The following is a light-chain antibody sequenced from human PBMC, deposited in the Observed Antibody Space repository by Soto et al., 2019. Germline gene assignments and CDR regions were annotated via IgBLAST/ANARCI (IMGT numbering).Light chain of an antibody. V-gene: IGKV1-12*01. CDR3: QQADSFPFT. CDR1: QDIGTW. CDR2: VAS. Sequence: DIPLTQSPSSVSASVGDRVTITCRASQDIGTWLTWYQQKPGKAPKLLIYVASNLQSGVPSRFSGAGSGTALNLTITSLQPEDFATYHCQQADSFPFTFGPGTKVDFK. J-gene: IGKJ3*01.